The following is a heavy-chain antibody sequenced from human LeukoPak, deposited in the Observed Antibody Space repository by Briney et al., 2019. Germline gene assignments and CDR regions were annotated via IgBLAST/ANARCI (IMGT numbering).Heavy chain of an antibody. D-gene: IGHD3-10*01. J-gene: IGHJ4*02. V-gene: IGHV3-23*01. CDR3: AKRVPGLGSLDY. CDR1: GFTFSSYA. Sequence: PGGSLRLSCAASGFTFSSYAMSWVRQAPGKGLERVSVISGSGGSTYYADSVKGRFTISRDNSKNTLYLQMNSLRAEDTAVYYCAKRVPGLGSLDYWGQGTLVTVSS. CDR2: ISGSGGST.